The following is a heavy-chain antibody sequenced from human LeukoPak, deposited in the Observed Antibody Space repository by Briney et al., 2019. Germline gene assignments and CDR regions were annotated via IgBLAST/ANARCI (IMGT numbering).Heavy chain of an antibody. CDR3: ARGYSGYDYGY. CDR2: IYYSGST. D-gene: IGHD5-12*01. V-gene: IGHV4-30-4*07. Sequence: SETLSLPCAVSGGSISSGGYSWSWIRQPPGKGLEWIGYIYYSGSTYYNPSLKSRVTISVDTSKNQFSLKLSSVTAADTAVYYCARGYSGYDYGYWGQGTLVTVSS. CDR1: GGSISSGGYS. J-gene: IGHJ4*02.